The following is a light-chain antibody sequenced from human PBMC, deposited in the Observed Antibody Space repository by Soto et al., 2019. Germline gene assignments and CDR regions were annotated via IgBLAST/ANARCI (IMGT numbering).Light chain of an antibody. V-gene: IGKV1-5*03. CDR1: QRISSC. CDR3: QEYNSYRLT. J-gene: IGKJ4*01. Sequence: DIQMTQSPSTPSASVGDRVTITCRASQRISSCLAWYQQKPGKAPKLLIYKSSSLESGVPSRFSGSGSGTEFTLTISSLQPDDFATYYFQEYNSYRLTFGGGTKVAIK. CDR2: KSS.